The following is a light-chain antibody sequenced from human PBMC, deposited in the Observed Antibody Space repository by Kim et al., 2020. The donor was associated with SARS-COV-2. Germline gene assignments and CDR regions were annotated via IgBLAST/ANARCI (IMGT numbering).Light chain of an antibody. CDR1: SSDLGDYTY. CDR3: SSYTSSSTL. CDR2: DVT. V-gene: IGLV2-14*03. Sequence: PGQSITSSCTGTSSDLGDYTYVSWYQQHPGNAPQLIISDVTKRPSGVSNRFSGSKSAYTASLTISGLQAEDEAYYYCSSYTSSSTLFGGGTQLTVL. J-gene: IGLJ2*01.